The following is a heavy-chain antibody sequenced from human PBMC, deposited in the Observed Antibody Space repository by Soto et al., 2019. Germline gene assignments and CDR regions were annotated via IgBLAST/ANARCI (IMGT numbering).Heavy chain of an antibody. J-gene: IGHJ4*02. Sequence: QLQLVESGGGVVQPGKSLRLSCAASGFTFSTNGMHWVRQAPGKGLEWVALISYDGGVTKYVDSVKGRFTISRDSSTNTLFLQMNSVRAEDTAVYYCAKGRLAYSGSYSVDYWGQGTLVTVSS. CDR3: AKGRLAYSGSYSVDY. D-gene: IGHD1-26*01. CDR1: GFTFSTNG. V-gene: IGHV3-30*18. CDR2: ISYDGGVT.